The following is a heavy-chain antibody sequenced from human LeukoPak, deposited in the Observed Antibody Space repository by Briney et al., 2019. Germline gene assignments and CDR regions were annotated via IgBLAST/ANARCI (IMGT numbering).Heavy chain of an antibody. J-gene: IGHJ4*02. Sequence: SQTLSLTCTVSGGSISSGGYYWSWIRQHPGKGLEWIGYIYYSGSTYYNPSLKSRVTISVDTSKNQFSLKLSSVTAADTAVYYCARATATVTPYFDYWGQGTLVTVSS. V-gene: IGHV4-31*03. CDR2: IYYSGST. CDR1: GGSISSGGYY. CDR3: ARATATVTPYFDY. D-gene: IGHD4-17*01.